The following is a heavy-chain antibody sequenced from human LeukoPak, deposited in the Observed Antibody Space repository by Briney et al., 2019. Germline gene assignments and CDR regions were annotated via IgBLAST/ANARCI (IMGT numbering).Heavy chain of an antibody. Sequence: ASVKVSCKASGYTFTSYYIHWVRQAPGQGLEWMGWINPNSGGTNYAQKFQGRVTMTRDTSISTAYMELSRLRSDDTAVYYCARGSGSTSRYYYYYMDVWGKGTTVTISS. D-gene: IGHD2-2*01. J-gene: IGHJ6*03. CDR2: INPNSGGT. V-gene: IGHV1-2*02. CDR3: ARGSGSTSRYYYYYMDV. CDR1: GYTFTSYY.